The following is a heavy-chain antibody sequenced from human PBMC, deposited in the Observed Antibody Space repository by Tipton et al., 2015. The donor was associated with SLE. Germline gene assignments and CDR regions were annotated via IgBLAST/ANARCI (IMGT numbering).Heavy chain of an antibody. CDR3: AREYTSSSPFES. D-gene: IGHD6-6*01. J-gene: IGHJ4*02. V-gene: IGHV3-48*01. Sequence: SLRLSCAASGFPFSSLHMNWVRQAPGKGLEWFSFISAGSSPIFYADFVEGRFTIFRDNAKNSLFLEMDNLRVEDTAVYYSAREYTSSSPFESWGQGTLVTGAS. CDR1: GFPFSSLH. CDR2: ISAGSSPI.